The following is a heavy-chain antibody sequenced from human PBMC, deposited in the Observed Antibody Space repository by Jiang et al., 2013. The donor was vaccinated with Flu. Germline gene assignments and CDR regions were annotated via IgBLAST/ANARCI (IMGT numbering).Heavy chain of an antibody. CDR1: GYSFTNYW. CDR3: ARQSSSSRVPFDY. Sequence: GAEVKKPGESLKISCKGSGYSFTNYWIGWVRQMPGKGLECMGIIYPGDSDTRYSPSFQGQVTISADKSISTAYLQWSSLQASDTAMYYCARQSSSSRVPFDYVGPGTLVTVSS. J-gene: IGHJ4*03. V-gene: IGHV5-51*01. D-gene: IGHD6-13*01. CDR2: IYPGDSDT.